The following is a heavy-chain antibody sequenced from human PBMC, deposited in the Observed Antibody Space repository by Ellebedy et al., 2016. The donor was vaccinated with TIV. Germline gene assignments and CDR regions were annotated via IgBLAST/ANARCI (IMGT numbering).Heavy chain of an antibody. CDR1: GFTFTSSA. D-gene: IGHD2-21*02. V-gene: IGHV1-58*02. Sequence: AASVKVSCKASGFTFTSSAMQWVRQARGQRLEWIGWIVVGSGNTNYAQKFQERVTITRDMSTSTAYMELSSLRSEDTAVYYCAAVADCGGDCSYYSGSPFDIWGQGTMVTVSS. J-gene: IGHJ3*02. CDR2: IVVGSGNT. CDR3: AAVADCGGDCSYYSGSPFDI.